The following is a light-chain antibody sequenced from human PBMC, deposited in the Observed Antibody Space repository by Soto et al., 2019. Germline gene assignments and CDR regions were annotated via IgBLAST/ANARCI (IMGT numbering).Light chain of an antibody. CDR1: SGHSRYA. V-gene: IGLV4-69*01. CDR3: QTWDTGIVV. CDR2: VNSDGSH. J-gene: IGLJ2*01. Sequence: QSVLTQSPSASASLGASVKLTCTLSSGHSRYAIAWHQQQPEKGPRYLMKVNSDGSHRKGDGIPDRFSGSSSGAERYLTISSLQSEDEADYYCQTWDTGIVVFGGGTQLTVL.